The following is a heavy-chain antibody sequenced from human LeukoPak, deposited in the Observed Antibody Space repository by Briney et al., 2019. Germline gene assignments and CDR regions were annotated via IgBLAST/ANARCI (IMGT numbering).Heavy chain of an antibody. J-gene: IGHJ4*02. D-gene: IGHD6-6*01. CDR2: IYYSGGT. CDR1: GGSINSGTSY. V-gene: IGHV4-39*07. CDR3: ARSARPLDY. Sequence: SETLSLTCTVSGGSINSGTSYWDWIRQPPGKGLEWLGNIYYSGGTYDNPSLKSRVTISIDTAKNQFSLKLSSVTAADTAVYYCARSARPLDYWGQGTLVTVSS.